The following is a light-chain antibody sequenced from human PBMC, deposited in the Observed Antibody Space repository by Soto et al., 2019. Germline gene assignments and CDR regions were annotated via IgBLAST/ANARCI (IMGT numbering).Light chain of an antibody. CDR3: QQYHNSPPT. V-gene: IGKV3-20*01. J-gene: IGKJ5*01. CDR1: QSVSSSY. Sequence: EIVLTQSPGTLSXSPXQRATLSCRASQSVSSSYLAWYQRKPGQAPRLLIYGASSRATGIPDRFSGGGSGTDFTLTISRLEPEDFAVYYCQQYHNSPPTFGQGTRLEIK. CDR2: GAS.